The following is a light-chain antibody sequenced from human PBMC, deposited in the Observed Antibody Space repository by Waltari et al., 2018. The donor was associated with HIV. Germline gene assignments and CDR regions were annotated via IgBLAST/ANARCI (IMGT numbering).Light chain of an antibody. J-gene: IGLJ1*01. CDR1: SSDVGGYNY. CDR3: CSYAGSSLYV. Sequence: QSALTQPRSVSGSPGQSVTISCTGTSSDVGGYNYVSWYQQHPGKAPKLMIYDVSKRPSGFPDRFSGSNAGNTASLTISGLQAEDEADYYCCSYAGSSLYVFGTGTKVTVL. V-gene: IGLV2-11*01. CDR2: DVS.